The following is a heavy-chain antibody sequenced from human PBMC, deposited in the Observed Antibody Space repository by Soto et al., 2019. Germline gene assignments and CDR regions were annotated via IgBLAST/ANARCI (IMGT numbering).Heavy chain of an antibody. J-gene: IGHJ3*02. CDR1: GFTFSSYA. V-gene: IGHV3-23*01. D-gene: IGHD3-3*01. CDR3: AKEGGYCDFWSGYPSDAFDI. CDR2: ISGSGGST. Sequence: EVQLLESGGGLVQPGGSLRLSCAASGFTFSSYAMSWVRQAPGKGLEWVSAISGSGGSTYYADSVKGRFTISRDNSKDTLYLQMNSLRAEDTAVYYCAKEGGYCDFWSGYPSDAFDIWGQGTMVTVSS.